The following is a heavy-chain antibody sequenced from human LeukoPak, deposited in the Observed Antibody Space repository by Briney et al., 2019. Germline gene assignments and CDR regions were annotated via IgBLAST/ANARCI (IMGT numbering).Heavy chain of an antibody. CDR1: GFTFSSYA. Sequence: PGGSLRLSCAASGFTFSSYAMSWVRQAPGKGLEWVAVISYDGSNKYYADSVKGRFTISRDNSKNTLYLQMNSLRAEDTAVYYCAKDRDSSGYWSWWGQGTLVTVSS. CDR3: AKDRDSSGYWSW. V-gene: IGHV3-30*18. D-gene: IGHD3-22*01. CDR2: ISYDGSNK. J-gene: IGHJ4*02.